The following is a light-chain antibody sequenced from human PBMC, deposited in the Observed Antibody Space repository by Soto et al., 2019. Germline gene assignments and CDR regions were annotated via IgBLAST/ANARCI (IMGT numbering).Light chain of an antibody. J-gene: IGLJ1*01. CDR3: SSYVGSNNYV. CDR2: EVT. V-gene: IGLV2-8*01. Sequence: QSVLTQPPSASGSPGQSGTISCIGTSSDVGRYNYVSWYQHHPGKAPKLIIYEVTKRPSGVPDRFSGSKSANTASLTVSGLQADDEADYYCSSYVGSNNYVFGTGTKLTVL. CDR1: SSDVGRYNY.